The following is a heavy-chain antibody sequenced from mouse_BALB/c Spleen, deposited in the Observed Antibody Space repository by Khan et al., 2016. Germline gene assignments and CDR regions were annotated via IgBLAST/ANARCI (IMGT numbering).Heavy chain of an antibody. CDR3: AIEGITTVVAKGLDY. J-gene: IGHJ2*01. V-gene: IGHV1S135*01. CDR2: IDPYNGGT. Sequence: VQLQQPGPELVKPGASVKVSCKASGYAFTSYNMYWVKQSHGKSLEWIGYIDPYNGGTSYNQKFKGKATLTVDKSSSTAYMHLNSLTSEDSAVYYAAIEGITTVVAKGLDYWGQGTTLTVSS. D-gene: IGHD1-1*01. CDR1: GYAFTSYN.